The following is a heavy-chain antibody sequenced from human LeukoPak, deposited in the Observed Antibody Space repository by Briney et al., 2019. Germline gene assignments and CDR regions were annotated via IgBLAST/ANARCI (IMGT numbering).Heavy chain of an antibody. Sequence: PSQTLSLTCTVSGGSISSGSYYWSWIRQPAGKGLEWIGRIYTSGSTNYNPSLKSRVTISVDTSKNQFSLKLSSVTAADTAVYYCARGLYGGNPPGEYWGQGTLVTVSS. CDR3: ARGLYGGNPPGEY. D-gene: IGHD4-23*01. J-gene: IGHJ4*02. CDR2: IYTSGST. V-gene: IGHV4-61*02. CDR1: GGSISSGSYY.